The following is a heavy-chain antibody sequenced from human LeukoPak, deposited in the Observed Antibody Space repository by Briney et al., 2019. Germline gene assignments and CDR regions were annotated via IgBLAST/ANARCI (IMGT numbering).Heavy chain of an antibody. CDR3: AKVTKRWLQFEAFDI. Sequence: GGSLRLSCAASGFTFSSYGMHWVRQAPGKGLEWVAVKSYDGSNKYYADSVKGRFTISRDNSKNTLYLQMNSLRAEDTAVYYCAKVTKRWLQFEAFDIWGQGTMVTVSS. J-gene: IGHJ3*02. CDR1: GFTFSSYG. V-gene: IGHV3-30*18. CDR2: KSYDGSNK. D-gene: IGHD5-24*01.